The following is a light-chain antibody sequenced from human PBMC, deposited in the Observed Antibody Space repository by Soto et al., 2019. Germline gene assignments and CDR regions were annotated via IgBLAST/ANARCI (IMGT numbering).Light chain of an antibody. V-gene: IGLV2-14*01. CDR2: EVS. Sequence: QSVLTQPASVSGSPGQSITISCTGTSSDVGGYNYVSWYQQHPGKAPKLMIYEVSNRPSGVSNRFSGSKSGNTASLTISGLQAEDEADYYCNSYAGTKNLVFGGGTQLTVL. J-gene: IGLJ2*01. CDR1: SSDVGGYNY. CDR3: NSYAGTKNLV.